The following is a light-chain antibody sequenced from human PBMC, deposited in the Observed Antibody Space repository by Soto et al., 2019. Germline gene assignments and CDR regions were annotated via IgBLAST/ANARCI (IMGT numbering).Light chain of an antibody. CDR2: QAS. J-gene: IGKJ1*01. Sequence: DIQMTQSPSTLSASVRDRVSITCRASQNISRQLAWYQQKPGKAPNLLIYQASNLETGLPSRFTGSGSGTEFTLTISSLQPDDLATYYCLQYRSYWTFGQGTKVEVK. V-gene: IGKV1-5*03. CDR3: LQYRSYWT. CDR1: QNISRQ.